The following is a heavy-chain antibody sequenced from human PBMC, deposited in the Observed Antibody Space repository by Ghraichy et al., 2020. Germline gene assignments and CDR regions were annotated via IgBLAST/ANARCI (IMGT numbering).Heavy chain of an antibody. V-gene: IGHV3-66*04. CDR2: IYSAGST. J-gene: IGHJ1*01. CDR1: GFTVSGNY. Sequence: GSLRLSCAASGFTVSGNYMSWVRQAPGRGLEWVSIIYSAGSTYYADAVKGRFTISRDNSKNTLYLQMNSLRAEDTAVYYCARLAADTEKYFQHWGQGTLVTVSS. CDR3: ARLAADTEKYFQH. D-gene: IGHD6-13*01.